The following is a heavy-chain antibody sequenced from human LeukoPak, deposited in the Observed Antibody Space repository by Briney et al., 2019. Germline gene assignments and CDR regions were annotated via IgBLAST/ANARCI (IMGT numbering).Heavy chain of an antibody. CDR1: GYTFTSYG. CDR3: ARDRGYDFWSGYYKGPGDAFDI. CDR2: ISAYNGNT. V-gene: IGHV1-18*01. Sequence: ASVTVSCKASGYTFTSYGISWVRQAPGQGLEWMGWISAYNGNTNYAQKLQGRVTMTTDTSTSTAYMELRSLRSDDTAVYYCARDRGYDFWSGYYKGPGDAFDIWGKGTMVTVSS. D-gene: IGHD3-3*01. J-gene: IGHJ3*02.